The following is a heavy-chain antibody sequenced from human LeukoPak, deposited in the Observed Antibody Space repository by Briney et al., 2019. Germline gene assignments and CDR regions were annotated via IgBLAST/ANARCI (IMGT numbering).Heavy chain of an antibody. J-gene: IGHJ2*01. V-gene: IGHV4-59*12. D-gene: IGHD6-25*01. CDR2: IFYTGST. Sequence: SETLSLTCTVSGGSISSYYWSWIRQPPGKGLEWIGYIFYTGSTNYNPSLKSRVTISVDTSKNQFSLKLTSVTAADTAVYYCARDRSTIPSGFLAAYFDLWGRGTLVTVSS. CDR1: GGSISSYY. CDR3: ARDRSTIPSGFLAAYFDL.